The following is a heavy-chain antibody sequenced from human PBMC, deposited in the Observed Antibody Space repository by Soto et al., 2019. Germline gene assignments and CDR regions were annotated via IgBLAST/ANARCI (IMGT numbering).Heavy chain of an antibody. CDR1: GYSFTSYY. CDR2: INPGTGST. J-gene: IGHJ4*02. D-gene: IGHD3-16*02. V-gene: IGHV1-46*01. Sequence: QVQLVHSGPEVKKPGASVKVSCKACGYSFTSYYMHWVRQGPGQGLEWMGKINPGTGSTIYAQRFQGGITMTRDTSTSTVYMELSSLRFEDTAVYYCARESSYGYNFFDYWGQGTLVTVSS. CDR3: ARESSYGYNFFDY.